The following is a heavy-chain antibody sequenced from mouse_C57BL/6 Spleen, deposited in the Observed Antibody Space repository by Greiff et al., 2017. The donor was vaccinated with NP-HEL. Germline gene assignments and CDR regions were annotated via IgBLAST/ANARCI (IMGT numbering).Heavy chain of an antibody. J-gene: IGHJ1*03. CDR1: GFTFSSYA. Sequence: EVMLVESGGGLVKPGGSLKLSCAASGFTFSSYAMSWVRQTPEKRLAWVATISDGGSYTYYPDNVKGRFTISRDNAKNNLYLQMSHLKSEDTAMYYCARDNGGGYFDVWGTGTTVTVSS. CDR2: ISDGGSYT. CDR3: ARDNGGGYFDV. D-gene: IGHD1-1*01. V-gene: IGHV5-4*01.